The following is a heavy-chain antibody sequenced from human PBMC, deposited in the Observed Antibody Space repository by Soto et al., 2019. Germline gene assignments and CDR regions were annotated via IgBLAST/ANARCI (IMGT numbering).Heavy chain of an antibody. Sequence: GGSLRLSCAASGFTFSRYALHWVRQAPGKGLEWVAVISYDGSNKYYADSVKGRFTISRDNSKNTLYLQMNSLRAEDTAVYYCARGSGGGWCKANAFDIWGQGTMVTVSS. CDR2: ISYDGSNK. CDR1: GFTFSRYA. D-gene: IGHD2-15*01. J-gene: IGHJ3*02. CDR3: ARGSGGGWCKANAFDI. V-gene: IGHV3-30-3*01.